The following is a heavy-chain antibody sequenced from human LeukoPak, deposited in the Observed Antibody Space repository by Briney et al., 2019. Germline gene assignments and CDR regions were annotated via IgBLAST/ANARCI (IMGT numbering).Heavy chain of an antibody. CDR2: IYSTGST. CDR1: GGSISFYY. V-gene: IGHV4-4*07. Sequence: PSETLSLTCTVSGGSISFYYWSWIRQPAGKGLEWIGRIYSTGSTNYSPSLKSRVTMSVDTSKNQFSLKLSSVTAADTAVYYCARDSGGRAVAATNNWFDPWGQGTLVTVSS. CDR3: ARDSGGRAVAATNNWFDP. D-gene: IGHD6-19*01. J-gene: IGHJ5*02.